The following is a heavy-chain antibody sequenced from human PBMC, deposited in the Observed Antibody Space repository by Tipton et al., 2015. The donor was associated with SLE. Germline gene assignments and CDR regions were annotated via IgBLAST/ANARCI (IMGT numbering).Heavy chain of an antibody. V-gene: IGHV4-38-2*02. Sequence: TLSLTCSVSGYSINSGYYWGWIRQPPGKGLEWIGSVYQSGSTYYSPSLRSRVSISVDTSKNQFSLKLSSVTAADTAVYYCARGGSKHYDFWGRQMGPHAFDIWGQETKVTVSS. CDR1: GYSINSGYY. J-gene: IGHJ3*02. CDR2: VYQSGST. D-gene: IGHD3-3*01. CDR3: ARGGSKHYDFWGRQMGPHAFDI.